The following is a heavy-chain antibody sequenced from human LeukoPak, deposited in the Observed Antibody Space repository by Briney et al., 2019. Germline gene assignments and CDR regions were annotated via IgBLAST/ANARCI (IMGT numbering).Heavy chain of an antibody. V-gene: IGHV4-34*01. Sequence: SDTLSLTCAVYGGSLSGYYWSWIRHPPGKGLEWMGEINHSGGTNYNPSLKSRVTISVDTSKNQFSLKLSSVTAADTAVYYCARSTVYFDAFDIWGQGTMVTVSS. J-gene: IGHJ3*02. CDR2: INHSGGT. CDR1: GGSLSGYY. CDR3: ARSTVYFDAFDI. D-gene: IGHD2/OR15-2a*01.